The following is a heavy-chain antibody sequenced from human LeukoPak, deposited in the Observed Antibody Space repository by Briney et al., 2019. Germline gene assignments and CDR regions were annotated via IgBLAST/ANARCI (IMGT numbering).Heavy chain of an antibody. D-gene: IGHD3-9*01. J-gene: IGHJ6*02. V-gene: IGHV1-18*01. Sequence: ASVKVSCKASGYTFTSYGISWVRQAPGQGLEWMGWISAYNGNTNYAQKLQGRVTMTTDTSTSTAYMELRCLRSDDTAVYYCARAGSYDILTYYYYGMDVWGQGTTVTVSS. CDR3: ARAGSYDILTYYYYGMDV. CDR2: ISAYNGNT. CDR1: GYTFTSYG.